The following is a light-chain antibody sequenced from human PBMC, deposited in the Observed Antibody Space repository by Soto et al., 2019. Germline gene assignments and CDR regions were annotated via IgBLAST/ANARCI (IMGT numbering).Light chain of an antibody. CDR2: GAS. CDR3: QQYGTSPWA. Sequence: EIVLTQSPGTLSLSPGERATLSCRASHIISSNYLAWYQQKPGQSPRLLIYGASSRATGIPDRFSGSGSGTDFALTISRLEPEDFAVYYGQQYGTSPWAVGQGPNVEI. J-gene: IGKJ1*01. V-gene: IGKV3-20*01. CDR1: HIISSNY.